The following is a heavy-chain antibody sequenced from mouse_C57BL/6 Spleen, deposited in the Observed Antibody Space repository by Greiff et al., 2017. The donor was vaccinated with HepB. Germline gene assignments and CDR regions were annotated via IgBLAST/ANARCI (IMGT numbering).Heavy chain of an antibody. J-gene: IGHJ2*01. CDR2: IYPGSGST. V-gene: IGHV1-55*01. D-gene: IGHD2-1*01. CDR3: AREEKIDYGNFYYFDY. Sequence: VKLQQPGAELVKPGASVKMSCKASGYTFPSYWITWVKQRPGQGLEWIGDIYPGSGSTNYNEKFKSKATLTVDTSSSTAYMQLSSLTSEDSAVYYCAREEKIDYGNFYYFDYWGQGTTLTVSS. CDR1: GYTFPSYW.